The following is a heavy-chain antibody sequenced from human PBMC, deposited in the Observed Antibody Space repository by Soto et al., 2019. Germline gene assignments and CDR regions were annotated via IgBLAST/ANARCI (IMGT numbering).Heavy chain of an antibody. V-gene: IGHV4-34*01. CDR1: GGSFSGSS. CDR2: INHSGST. CDR3: ARGYSSGWYEGYYFDY. Sequence: XTLHLPCAVYGGSFSGSSWSWIRQPPGKGLEWIGEINHSGSTNYKTSLKSRVNISVDKSKNKFSLKLSSVNAAETAVYYCARGYSSGWYEGYYFDYWGQGTLGTVS. J-gene: IGHJ4*02. D-gene: IGHD6-19*01.